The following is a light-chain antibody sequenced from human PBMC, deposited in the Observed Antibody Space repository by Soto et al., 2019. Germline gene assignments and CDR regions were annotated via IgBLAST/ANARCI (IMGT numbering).Light chain of an antibody. CDR1: QTIDSW. J-gene: IGKJ1*01. Sequence: DIQMTQSPSTLSASVGDRVTITCRASQTIDSWLAWYQQRPGKPPNLLIYKASTLASGVPSRFSGSGSGTAFPLTINSLQPDDFATYYCQQYHIYSGTFGQGTKVNI. CDR3: QQYHIYSGT. CDR2: KAS. V-gene: IGKV1-5*03.